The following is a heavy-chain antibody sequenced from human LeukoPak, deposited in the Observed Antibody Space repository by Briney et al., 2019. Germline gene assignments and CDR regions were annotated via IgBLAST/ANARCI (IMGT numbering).Heavy chain of an antibody. D-gene: IGHD4-23*01. CDR1: GGSFSGYY. V-gene: IGHV4-34*01. CDR3: ARSDYGGEGVAFDI. CDR2: INHSGST. J-gene: IGHJ3*02. Sequence: SETLSLTCAVYGGSFSGYYWSWIRQPPGKGLEWIGEINHSGSTNYNPSLKSRDTISVDTSKNQFSLKLSSVTAADTAVYYCARSDYGGEGVAFDIWGQGTMVTVSS.